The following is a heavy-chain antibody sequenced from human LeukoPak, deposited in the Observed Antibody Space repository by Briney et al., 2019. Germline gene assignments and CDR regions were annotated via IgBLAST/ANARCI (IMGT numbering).Heavy chain of an antibody. J-gene: IGHJ5*02. D-gene: IGHD2-2*01. V-gene: IGHV5-51*01. CDR1: GYSFTSYW. CDR3: ARMSPIVVVPAATLTWFDP. CDR2: IYPGDSDT. Sequence: GESLKISCKGSGYSFTSYWIGWVRQMPGKGLEWMGIIYPGDSDTRYSPSFQGQVTISADKSISTAYLQWSSLKASDTAMYYCARMSPIVVVPAATLTWFDPWGQGTLVTVSS.